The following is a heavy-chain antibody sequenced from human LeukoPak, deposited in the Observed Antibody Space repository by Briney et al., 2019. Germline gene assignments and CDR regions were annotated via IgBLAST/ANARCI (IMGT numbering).Heavy chain of an antibody. D-gene: IGHD3-22*01. CDR3: ARAAFGAYYYDSSGYEN. CDR1: GYTFTSYG. V-gene: IGHV1-18*01. CDR2: ISAYNGNT. Sequence: ASVKVSCKASGYTFTSYGISWVRQAPGQGLEWMGWISAYNGNTNYAQKLQGRVTMTTGTSTSTAYMELRSLRSDDTAVYYCARAAFGAYYYDSSGYENWGQGTLVTVSS. J-gene: IGHJ4*02.